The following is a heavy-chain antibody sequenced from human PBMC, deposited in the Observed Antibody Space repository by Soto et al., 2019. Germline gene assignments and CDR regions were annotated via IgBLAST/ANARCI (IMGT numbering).Heavy chain of an antibody. D-gene: IGHD6-13*01. CDR1: GESFSGYY. Sequence: QVQLQQWGAGLLKPSETLSLTCAVYGESFSGYYWGWIRQPPGKGLEWIGEINHSGSTNYNPSLKSRVTISVDTSKNQFSLKLSSVTAADTAVYYCARSYGSSWYMTFDYWGQGTLVTVSS. J-gene: IGHJ4*02. V-gene: IGHV4-34*01. CDR2: INHSGST. CDR3: ARSYGSSWYMTFDY.